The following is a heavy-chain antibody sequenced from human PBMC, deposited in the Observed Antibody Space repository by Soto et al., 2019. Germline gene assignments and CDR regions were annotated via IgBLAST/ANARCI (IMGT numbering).Heavy chain of an antibody. Sequence: QVQLVQSGAEVKKPGSSVKVSCKASGGTFSSYAISWVRQAPGQGLEWMGGIIPIFGTANYAQKFQGRVTMTTDTSTSTAYMELRSLRSDDTAVYYCARDFQLWFGVVDYWGQGTLVTVSS. J-gene: IGHJ4*02. CDR3: ARDFQLWFGVVDY. D-gene: IGHD3-10*01. CDR1: GGTFSSYA. CDR2: IIPIFGTA. V-gene: IGHV1-69*06.